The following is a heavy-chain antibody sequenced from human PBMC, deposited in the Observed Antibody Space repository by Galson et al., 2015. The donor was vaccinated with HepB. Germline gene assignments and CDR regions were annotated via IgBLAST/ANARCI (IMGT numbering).Heavy chain of an antibody. CDR1: GFSIRSHY. D-gene: IGHD6-13*01. CDR2: IHGGNNR. J-gene: IGHJ4*02. CDR3: AQLGTGY. Sequence: SLRLSCAASGFSIRSHYMNWVRQAPGKGLEWVSVIHGGNNRNYADSVKGRVTIPRENSINTLFLQMNSLRVEDTAVYYCAQLGTGYWGQGTLVTVSS. V-gene: IGHV3-53*01.